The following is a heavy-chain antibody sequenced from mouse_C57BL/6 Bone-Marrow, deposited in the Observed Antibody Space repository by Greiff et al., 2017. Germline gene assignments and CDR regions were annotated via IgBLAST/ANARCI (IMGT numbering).Heavy chain of an antibody. CDR1: GYTFTSYW. D-gene: IGHD2-3*01. CDR3: ARLRWLFDY. CDR2: IDPSDSYT. J-gene: IGHJ2*01. V-gene: IGHV1-69*01. Sequence: VQLQQPGAELVMPGASVKLSCKASGYTFTSYWMHWVKQRPGQGLEWIGEIDPSDSYTNYNQKFKGKSTLTVDKSSSTAYMQLSSLTSEDSAVYYCARLRWLFDYWGQGTTLTVSS.